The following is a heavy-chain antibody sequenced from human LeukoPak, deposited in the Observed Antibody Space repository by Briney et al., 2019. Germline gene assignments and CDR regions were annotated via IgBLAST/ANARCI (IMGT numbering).Heavy chain of an antibody. CDR1: GGSISSGDYY. V-gene: IGHV4-30-4*08. CDR3: ARGGYCSSTSCYPIYWIDP. Sequence: SETLSLTCTVSGGSISSGDYYWSWIRQPPGKGLEWIGYIYYSGSTYYNPSLKSRVTISVDTSKNQFSLKLSSVTAADTAVYYCARGGYCSSTSCYPIYWIDPWGQGTLVTVSS. J-gene: IGHJ5*02. CDR2: IYYSGST. D-gene: IGHD2-2*01.